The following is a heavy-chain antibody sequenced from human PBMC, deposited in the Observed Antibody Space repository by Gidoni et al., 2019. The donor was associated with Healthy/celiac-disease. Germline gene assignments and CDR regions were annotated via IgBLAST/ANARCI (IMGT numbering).Heavy chain of an antibody. J-gene: IGHJ4*02. D-gene: IGHD6-13*01. CDR1: GFTFSNAW. CDR3: TTDCRGYDFSIAAAGTDDY. CDR2: IKSKTDGGTT. V-gene: IGHV3-15*07. Sequence: EVQLVESGGGLVKPGGSLRLSCAASGFTFSNAWMNWVRQAPGKGLEWVGRIKSKTDGGTTDYAAPVKGRFTISRDDSKNTLYLQMNSLKTEDTAVYYCTTDCRGYDFSIAAAGTDDYWGQGTLVTVSS.